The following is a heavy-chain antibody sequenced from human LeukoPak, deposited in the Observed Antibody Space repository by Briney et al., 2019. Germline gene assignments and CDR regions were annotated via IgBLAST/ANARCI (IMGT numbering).Heavy chain of an antibody. CDR2: ISAYNGNT. V-gene: IGHV1-18*01. CDR3: ARSGGIAAAGNPFDP. J-gene: IGHJ5*02. Sequence: ASVKVSCKASGYTFTSHGISWVRQAPGQGLEWMGWISAYNGNTNYAQKLQGRVTMTTDTSTSTAYMELRSLRSDDTAVYYCARSGGIAAAGNPFDPWGQGTLVTVSS. D-gene: IGHD6-13*01. CDR1: GYTFTSHG.